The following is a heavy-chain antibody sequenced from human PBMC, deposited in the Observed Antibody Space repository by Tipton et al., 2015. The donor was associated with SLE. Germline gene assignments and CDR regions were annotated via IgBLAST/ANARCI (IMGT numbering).Heavy chain of an antibody. CDR1: GGPVSSGCYS. V-gene: IGHV4-61*02. D-gene: IGHD6-19*01. CDR2: IYTSGST. J-gene: IGHJ5*02. CDR3: ARGAIAVAGSGWFDP. Sequence: TLSLTCTVSGGPVSSGCYSWGWIRQPAGKGLEWIWRIYTSGSTNYNPSPKSRVTISVDTSKNQFSLKLTSVTAADTAVYYCARGAIAVAGSGWFDPWGQGTLVTVSS.